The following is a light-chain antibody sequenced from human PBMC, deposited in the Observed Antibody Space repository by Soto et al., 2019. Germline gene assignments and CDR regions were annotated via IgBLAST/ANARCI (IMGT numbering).Light chain of an antibody. Sequence: QSALTQPASVSGSPGQSITISGTGTSSDIGSYNYVSWYQQHPGRAPKLIIYEVSHRPSGVSNRFSGSKSGNTASLSISGLQAEDEADYYCASHTSSSTVVFGGGTKLTVL. CDR1: SSDIGSYNY. J-gene: IGLJ2*01. V-gene: IGLV2-14*01. CDR2: EVS. CDR3: ASHTSSSTVV.